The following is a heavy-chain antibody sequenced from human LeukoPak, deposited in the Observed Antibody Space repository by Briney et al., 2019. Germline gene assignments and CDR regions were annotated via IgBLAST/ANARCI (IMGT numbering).Heavy chain of an antibody. CDR3: ARGPRITLVRGGQWYYYMDV. Sequence: ASVKVSCKASGYTFTSYYIHWVRQAPGQGLEWMGLINPSGGSTNYAQKFQGRVTMTRDTSTSTVYMELSSLRSEDTAVYYCARGPRITLVRGGQWYYYMDVWGKGTTVTVSS. CDR2: INPSGGST. CDR1: GYTFTSYY. J-gene: IGHJ6*03. V-gene: IGHV1-46*01. D-gene: IGHD3-10*01.